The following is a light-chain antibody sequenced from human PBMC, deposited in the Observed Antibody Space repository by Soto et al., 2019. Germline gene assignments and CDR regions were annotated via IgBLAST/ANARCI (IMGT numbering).Light chain of an antibody. J-gene: IGKJ1*01. CDR3: QQYNNWRT. V-gene: IGKV3-15*01. Sequence: ETLMTQSPATLSVSPGETVTLSCRSSQDLHIDLAWYHQKPGQAPTLLIYGVSARAPGVPARFSGAGSGTEFTLTIRSLQSADFAVYYCQQYNNWRTFGQGTKVDIK. CDR1: QDLHID. CDR2: GVS.